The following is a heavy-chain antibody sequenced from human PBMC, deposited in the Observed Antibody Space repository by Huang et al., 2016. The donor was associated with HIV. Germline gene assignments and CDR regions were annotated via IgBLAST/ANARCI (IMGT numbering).Heavy chain of an antibody. CDR3: ASQHIGAAATWF. J-gene: IGHJ4*02. D-gene: IGHD6-13*01. CDR1: GDFISSTNYY. Sequence: QLQLQESGPGQTKPSETLSLTCTVSGDFISSTNYYWGWIRQSPGKGLEWVGSGYQSGSTNYNPSLKSRVTLSVDTSRNQFSLRLNSVTAADTAVYYCASQHIGAAATWFWGRGTQVAVSS. V-gene: IGHV4-39*01. CDR2: GYQSGST.